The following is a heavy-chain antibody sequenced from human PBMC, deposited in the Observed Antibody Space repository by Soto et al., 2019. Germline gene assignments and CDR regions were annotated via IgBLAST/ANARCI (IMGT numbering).Heavy chain of an antibody. D-gene: IGHD1-1*01. J-gene: IGHJ6*02. CDR3: ARRGRLASLGIDV. V-gene: IGHV4-39*01. CDR2: IYYSGST. Sequence: PSETLSLTCTVSGGSISSSSYYWGWIRQPPGKGLEWIGSIYYSGSTYYNPSLKSRVTISVDTSKNQFSLKLSSVTAADTAVYYCARRGRLASLGIDVWGQGSTVTVSS. CDR1: GGSISSSSYY.